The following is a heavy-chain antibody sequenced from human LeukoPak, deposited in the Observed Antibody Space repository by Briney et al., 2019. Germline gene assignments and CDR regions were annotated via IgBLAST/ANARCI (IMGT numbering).Heavy chain of an antibody. J-gene: IGHJ5*02. D-gene: IGHD2-15*01. Sequence: ASVKVSCKTSGYTFTSYGISWVRQAPGQGLEWMGWISAYNGNTNYAQKFQGRVTMTEDTSTDTAYMELSSLRSEDTAVYYCATDRYCSGGSCYSGVDWFDPWGQGTLVTVSS. CDR2: ISAYNGNT. V-gene: IGHV1-18*01. CDR3: ATDRYCSGGSCYSGVDWFDP. CDR1: GYTFTSYG.